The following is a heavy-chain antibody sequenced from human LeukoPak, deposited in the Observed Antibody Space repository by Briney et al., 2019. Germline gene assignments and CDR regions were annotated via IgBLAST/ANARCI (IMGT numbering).Heavy chain of an antibody. J-gene: IGHJ4*02. CDR1: GGSISGSSYY. CDR2: IYYSGDT. V-gene: IGHV4-39*02. Sequence: PSETLSLTCSVSGGSISGSSYYWVWIRQPPGKGLEWIASIYYSGDTYYNHSLKSRVTISVNTSKNHFHLKLSSVTAADKAVYFCAGKQEMARNAVYFDYWGQGTLVTVSS. D-gene: IGHD5-24*01. CDR3: AGKQEMARNAVYFDY.